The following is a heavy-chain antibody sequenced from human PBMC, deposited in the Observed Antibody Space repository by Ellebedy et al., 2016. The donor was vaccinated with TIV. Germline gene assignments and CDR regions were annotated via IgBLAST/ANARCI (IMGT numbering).Heavy chain of an antibody. D-gene: IGHD5/OR15-5a*01. Sequence: SCPTLVKPTETLTLTCTVSEFSLSNARLGVSWIRQPPGKALEWLAHIFTNYEKSYSTSLKSSLTISKDISKSQVVLSMTNMDPVDTATYYCAPGIVSTIPIYFNFWGQGTLVTVSS. CDR2: IFTNYEK. J-gene: IGHJ4*02. V-gene: IGHV2-26*01. CDR3: APGIVSTIPIYFNF. CDR1: EFSLSNARLG.